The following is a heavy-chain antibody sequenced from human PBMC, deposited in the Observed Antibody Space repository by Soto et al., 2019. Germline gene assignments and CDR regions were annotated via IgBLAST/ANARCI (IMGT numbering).Heavy chain of an antibody. CDR3: ARAQPTYSSSYFDY. Sequence: EVQLLESGGDLVQPGGSLRLSCAASGFTFSSYAMSWVRQAPGKGLEWVSTISGRGDDTYYTDSVKGRFTISRDNSKNTLYVHMRGLRAEDTAVYYCARAQPTYSSSYFDYWGQGTLVTVSS. D-gene: IGHD3-22*01. CDR2: ISGRGDDT. J-gene: IGHJ4*02. CDR1: GFTFSSYA. V-gene: IGHV3-23*01.